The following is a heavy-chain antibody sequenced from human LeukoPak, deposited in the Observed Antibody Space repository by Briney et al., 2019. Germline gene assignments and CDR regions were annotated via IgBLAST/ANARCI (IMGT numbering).Heavy chain of an antibody. J-gene: IGHJ6*02. CDR3: ARRPILRFLEWLSSHYGMDV. V-gene: IGHV4-34*01. CDR2: IDHSGST. Sequence: SETLSLTCAVYAGSFSGYYWSWIRQPPGKGLEWIGEIDHSGSTNYNPSLKSRVTISVDTSKNQFSLKLSSVTAADTAVYYCARRPILRFLEWLSSHYGMDVWGQGTTVTVSS. CDR1: AGSFSGYY. D-gene: IGHD3-3*01.